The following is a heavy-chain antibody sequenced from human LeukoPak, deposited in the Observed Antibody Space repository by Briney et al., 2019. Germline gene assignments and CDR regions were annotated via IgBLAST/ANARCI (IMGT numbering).Heavy chain of an antibody. Sequence: SETLSLTCTVSSGSISTSNYYWGWVRQPPGKALEWIGNIFYSGSTYYSPSLKSRVTISVDTSKNQFSLKLSSVTAADTALYYCAKDVSYGSGSYLAFDYWGQGTLVTVSS. CDR1: SGSISTSNYY. CDR3: AKDVSYGSGSYLAFDY. V-gene: IGHV4-39*07. D-gene: IGHD3-10*01. CDR2: IFYSGST. J-gene: IGHJ4*02.